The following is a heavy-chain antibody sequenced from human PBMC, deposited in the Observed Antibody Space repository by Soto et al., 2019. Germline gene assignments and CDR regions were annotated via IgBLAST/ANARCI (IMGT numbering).Heavy chain of an antibody. D-gene: IGHD6-13*01. CDR3: ARAHRPAADPYYYYYGMDV. CDR2: ISYDGSNK. J-gene: IGHJ6*02. CDR1: GFTFSSYA. V-gene: IGHV3-30-3*01. Sequence: QVQLVESGGGVVQPGRSLRLSCAASGFTFSSYAMHWVRQAPGKGLEWVAVISYDGSNKYYADSVKGRFTISRDNSKNTLYLQMNSLRAEDTAVYYCARAHRPAADPYYYYYGMDVWGQGTTVTVSS.